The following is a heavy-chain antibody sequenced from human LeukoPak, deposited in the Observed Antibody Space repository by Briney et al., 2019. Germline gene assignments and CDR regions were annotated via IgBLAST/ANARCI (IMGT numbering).Heavy chain of an antibody. CDR3: ARDQGSPSEVWFDP. Sequence: PSETLSLTCTVSGYSISSGYYWGWIRQPPGKGLEWIGSIYHSGSTYYNPSLKSRVTISVDTSKNQFSLKLSSVTAADTAVYYCARDQGSPSEVWFDPWGQGTLVTVSS. J-gene: IGHJ5*02. CDR1: GYSISSGYY. V-gene: IGHV4-38-2*02. CDR2: IYHSGST. D-gene: IGHD6-13*01.